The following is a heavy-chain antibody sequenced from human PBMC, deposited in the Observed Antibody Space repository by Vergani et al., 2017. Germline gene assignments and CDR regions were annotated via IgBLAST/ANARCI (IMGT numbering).Heavy chain of an antibody. Sequence: QLQLQESGPGLVKPSETLSLTCTVSGGSISSSSYYWGWIRQPPGKGLEWIGSIYYSGSTYYNPSLKSRVTISVDTSKNQFSLKLSSVTAADTAVYYCARLKADYDFWSGYSFDAFDIWGQGTMVTVSS. J-gene: IGHJ3*02. CDR1: GGSISSSSYY. CDR2: IYYSGST. V-gene: IGHV4-39*01. D-gene: IGHD3-3*01. CDR3: ARLKADYDFWSGYSFDAFDI.